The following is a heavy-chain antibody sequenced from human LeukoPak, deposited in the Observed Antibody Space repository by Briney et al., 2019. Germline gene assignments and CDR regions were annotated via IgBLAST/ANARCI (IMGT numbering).Heavy chain of an antibody. V-gene: IGHV4-39*01. D-gene: IGHD3-3*01. Sequence: TPSETLSLTSTVPGGPLSNNKYYLGLVPPPPRKGLGWVGSIFYRGNTYYNPSLKSRVTISIDTSKDQFSLKLTSVTAADTAIFYCARHGYDVLSGLFDYWGQGSLVTVSS. CDR3: ARHGYDVLSGLFDY. J-gene: IGHJ4*02. CDR2: IFYRGNT. CDR1: GGPLSNNKYY.